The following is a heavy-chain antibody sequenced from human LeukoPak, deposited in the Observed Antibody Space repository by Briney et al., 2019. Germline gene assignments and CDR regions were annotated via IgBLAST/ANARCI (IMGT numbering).Heavy chain of an antibody. J-gene: IGHJ4*02. CDR1: GGSIRSYY. Sequence: SETLSLTCTVSGGSIRSYYWSWIRQPPGKGLEWIGYIYYSGSTNYNPSLKSRVTISVDTSKNQFSLKLSSVTAADTAVYYCARGGGSTDYYDSSGYFWGQGTLATVSS. CDR3: ARGGGSTDYYDSSGYF. CDR2: IYYSGST. D-gene: IGHD3-22*01. V-gene: IGHV4-59*01.